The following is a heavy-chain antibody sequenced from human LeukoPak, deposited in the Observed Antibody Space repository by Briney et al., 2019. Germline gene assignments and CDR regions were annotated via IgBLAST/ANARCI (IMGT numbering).Heavy chain of an antibody. Sequence: GGSLRLSCTASGFTFGAYAMHWVRQAPGKGLEWVSGISWNSGSIGYADSVKGRFTISRDNAKNSMYLQMNILRAEDMALYYCAKGSQNCSARSCYSGHASDIWGQGTMVTVSS. D-gene: IGHD2-15*01. CDR2: ISWNSGSI. J-gene: IGHJ3*02. CDR1: GFTFGAYA. CDR3: AKGSQNCSARSCYSGHASDI. V-gene: IGHV3-9*03.